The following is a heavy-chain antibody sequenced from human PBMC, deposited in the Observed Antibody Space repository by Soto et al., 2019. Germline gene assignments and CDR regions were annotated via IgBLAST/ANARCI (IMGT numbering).Heavy chain of an antibody. CDR3: ARGFEGWYQGRYCCGMDA. CDR2: IYYSGST. D-gene: IGHD2-2*01. CDR1: GGSVSSGSYY. V-gene: IGHV4-61*01. Sequence: QVQLQESGPGLVKPSETLSLTCTVSGGSVSSGSYYWSWIRQPPGKGLEWIGYIYYSGSTNYNPSPKSRGTISVDTTKDQFALNMSSLTAADTAVYYCARGFEGWYQGRYCCGMDARGQGTAVTVSS. J-gene: IGHJ6*02.